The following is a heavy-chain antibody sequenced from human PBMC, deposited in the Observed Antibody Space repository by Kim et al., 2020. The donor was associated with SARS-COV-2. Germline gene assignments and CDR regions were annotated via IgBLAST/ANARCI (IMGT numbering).Heavy chain of an antibody. CDR2: IKSKTDGGTT. D-gene: IGHD1-26*01. CDR1: GFTFSNAW. V-gene: IGHV3-15*01. Sequence: GGSLRLSCAASGFTFSNAWMSWVRQAPGKGLEWVGRIKSKTDGGTTDYAAPVKGRFTISRDDSKNTLYLQMNSLKTEDTAVYYCTTDLIYSNYAYSGSYSGDYWGQGTLVTVSS. CDR3: TTDLIYSNYAYSGSYSGDY. J-gene: IGHJ4*02.